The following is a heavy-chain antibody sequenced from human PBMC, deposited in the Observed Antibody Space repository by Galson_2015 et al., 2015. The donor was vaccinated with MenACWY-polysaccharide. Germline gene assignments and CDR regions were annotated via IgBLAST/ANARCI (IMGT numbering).Heavy chain of an antibody. J-gene: IGHJ6*04. V-gene: IGHV4-39*06. Sequence: ATLFLTCTVSCGSISNSSYYCGWVREPPGEGLAGIGCVYYSGSTYYNPFLKSRVTISVDTSKNKFPLKLSLVTAADTAVYYCARDTYYYGSGKGYYYGMDVWGKGTTVTVSS. CDR2: VYYSGST. CDR1: CGSISNSSYY. CDR3: ARDTYYYGSGKGYYYGMDV. D-gene: IGHD3-10*01.